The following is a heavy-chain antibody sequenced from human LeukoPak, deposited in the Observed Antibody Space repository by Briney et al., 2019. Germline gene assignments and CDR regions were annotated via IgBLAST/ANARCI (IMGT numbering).Heavy chain of an antibody. V-gene: IGHV3-30*04. Sequence: GGSLRLSCAASGFTFSSYAMSWVRQAPGKGLEWVAVILDDGSNKYYADSVKGRFTISRDNSKNTLYLQMNSLRAEDTAVYYCAREFRLLLWFGELAYWGQGTLVTVSS. D-gene: IGHD3-10*01. CDR1: GFTFSSYA. J-gene: IGHJ4*02. CDR2: ILDDGSNK. CDR3: AREFRLLLWFGELAY.